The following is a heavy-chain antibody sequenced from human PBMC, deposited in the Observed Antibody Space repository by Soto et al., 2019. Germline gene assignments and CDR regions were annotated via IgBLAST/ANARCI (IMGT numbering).Heavy chain of an antibody. CDR2: IYWSGDE. J-gene: IGHJ3*02. CDR3: GRRVATFPVFAFDI. CDR1: GFSLSTSGVD. Sequence: QGTLKDSGPTLVKPTQTLTLTCSFSGFSLSTSGVDVGWIRQSQGKALEWLALIYWSGDEHYRPSLKSRLSIIKDASKNNVVLIMTDIDPVETATFYCGRRVATFPVFAFDIWGQGTMVTVSS. V-gene: IGHV2-5*01. D-gene: IGHD1-1*01.